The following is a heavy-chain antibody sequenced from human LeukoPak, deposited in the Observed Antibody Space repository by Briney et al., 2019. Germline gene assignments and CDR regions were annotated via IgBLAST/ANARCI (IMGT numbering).Heavy chain of an antibody. J-gene: IGHJ3*02. V-gene: IGHV1-18*01. CDR3: AREALYYDSSGYYLQHGAFDI. CDR2: ISAYNGNT. CDR1: GYTFTSYG. D-gene: IGHD3-22*01. Sequence: ASVKVSCKASGYTFTSYGISWVRQAPGQGLEWMGWISAYNGNTNYAQKLQGRVTMTTDTSTSTAYMELSRLRSDDTAVYYCAREALYYDSSGYYLQHGAFDIWGQGTMVTVSS.